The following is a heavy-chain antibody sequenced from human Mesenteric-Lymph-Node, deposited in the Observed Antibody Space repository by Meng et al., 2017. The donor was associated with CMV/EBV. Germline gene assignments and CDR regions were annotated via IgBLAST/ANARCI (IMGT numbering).Heavy chain of an antibody. J-gene: IGHJ4*02. V-gene: IGHV1-8*01. CDR2: IDPNSGNT. CDR1: GYTFASYD. CDR3: ARVGDTAPLDY. Sequence: ASVKVSCKASGYTFASYDINWVRQATGQGLEWMGWIDPNSGNTGYAQKFQGRVTMTRNTSISTAYMELSSLRSEDTAVYYCARVGDTAPLDYWGQGTLVTVSS. D-gene: IGHD5-18*01.